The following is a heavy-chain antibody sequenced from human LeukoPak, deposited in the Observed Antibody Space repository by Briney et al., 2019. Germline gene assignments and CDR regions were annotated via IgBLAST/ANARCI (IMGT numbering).Heavy chain of an antibody. D-gene: IGHD3-22*01. J-gene: IGHJ4*02. CDR1: GFTFDDYA. Sequence: GRSLRLSCAASGFTFDDYAMHWVRHAPGKGLEWVLGISWNSGSIGYADSVKGRFTISRDNAKNSLYLQMNSLRAEDTALYYCAKDRYYDSSGYYLFDYWGQGTLVTVSS. CDR2: ISWNSGSI. V-gene: IGHV3-9*01. CDR3: AKDRYYDSSGYYLFDY.